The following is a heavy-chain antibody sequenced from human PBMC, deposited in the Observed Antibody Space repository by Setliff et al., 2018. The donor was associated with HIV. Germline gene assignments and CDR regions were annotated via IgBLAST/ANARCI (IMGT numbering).Heavy chain of an antibody. Sequence: GASVKVSCKASEYTFTDYFIHWVRQAPGQGLEWMGWISPNNGATRISQRFRGSVTMTRDRSINTAYMELSGLTSDDTAVYYCARDPYSSGPYDYWGQGTLVTVSS. CDR1: EYTFTDYF. J-gene: IGHJ4*02. V-gene: IGHV1-2*02. D-gene: IGHD6-19*01. CDR3: ARDPYSSGPYDY. CDR2: ISPNNGAT.